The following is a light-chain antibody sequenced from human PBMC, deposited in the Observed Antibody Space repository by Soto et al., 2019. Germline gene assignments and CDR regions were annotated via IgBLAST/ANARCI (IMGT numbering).Light chain of an antibody. CDR2: WAS. V-gene: IGKV4-1*01. J-gene: IGKJ2*01. Sequence: DIVMTQSPDSLAVSLGERATINCKSSQSVLYSSNNKNYLAWYQQKPGQPPHLLIYWASTRESGVPDRFSGSGSGTDFTLTISSLQAEDVAFYSCQQYFSTPRTFGQGTKLEI. CDR1: QSVLYSSNNKNY. CDR3: QQYFSTPRT.